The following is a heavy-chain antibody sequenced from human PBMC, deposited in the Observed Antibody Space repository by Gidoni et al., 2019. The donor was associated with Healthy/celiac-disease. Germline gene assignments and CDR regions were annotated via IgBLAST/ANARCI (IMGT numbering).Heavy chain of an antibody. V-gene: IGHV3-23*01. D-gene: IGHD4-17*01. Sequence: EVQLLESGGGLVQPGGSLRLSCAASGFPFSSYAMSWVRQAPGKGLEWVSAISGSGGSTYYADSVKGRFTISRDNSKNTLYLQMNSLRAEDTAVYYCARFLGDPDGYFDYWGQGTLVTVSS. CDR1: GFPFSSYA. CDR3: ARFLGDPDGYFDY. CDR2: ISGSGGST. J-gene: IGHJ4*02.